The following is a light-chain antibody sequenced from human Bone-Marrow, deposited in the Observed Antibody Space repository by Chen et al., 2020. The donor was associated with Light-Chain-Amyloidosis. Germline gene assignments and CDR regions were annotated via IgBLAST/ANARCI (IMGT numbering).Light chain of an antibody. V-gene: IGLV3-21*02. Sequence: YVKTQPSSVSGQPADTATIACGGNNIGSTSVHWYQQTPGQAPLLVVYDDSDRPSGIPERLSGSNDGHTAHVTIRRGEAGDEADYYCQVGDRSSDRPVFGGGTKLTVL. J-gene: IGLJ3*02. CDR1: NIGSTS. CDR3: QVGDRSSDRPV. CDR2: DDS.